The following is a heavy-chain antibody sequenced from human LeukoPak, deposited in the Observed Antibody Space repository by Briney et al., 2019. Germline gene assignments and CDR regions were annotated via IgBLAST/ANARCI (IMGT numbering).Heavy chain of an antibody. CDR2: ISYDGSDK. CDR3: ARALVVRTGWFDP. J-gene: IGHJ5*02. D-gene: IGHD3/OR15-3a*01. Sequence: GGSLRLSCAASGFTFSSYAVHWVRQAPGKGLEWVAVISYDGSDKYYADSVEGRFTISRDNSKNKLYLQMTSLRAEDTAVYYCARALVVRTGWFDPWGQGTLVTVSS. CDR1: GFTFSSYA. V-gene: IGHV3-30*01.